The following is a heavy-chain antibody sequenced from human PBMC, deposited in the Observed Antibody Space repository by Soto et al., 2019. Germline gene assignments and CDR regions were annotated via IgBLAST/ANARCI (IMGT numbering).Heavy chain of an antibody. CDR3: ATSTADDILTGDYREPRPPFFIY. Sequence: GASVKVSCKVSGYTLTELSMHWVRQAPGKGLEWMGGFDPEDGETIYAQKFQGRVTMTEDTSTDTAYMELSSLRSEDTAVYYCATSTADDILTGDYREPRPPFFIYWGKGTLVTVSS. CDR1: GYTLTELS. V-gene: IGHV1-24*01. J-gene: IGHJ4*02. CDR2: FDPEDGET. D-gene: IGHD3-9*01.